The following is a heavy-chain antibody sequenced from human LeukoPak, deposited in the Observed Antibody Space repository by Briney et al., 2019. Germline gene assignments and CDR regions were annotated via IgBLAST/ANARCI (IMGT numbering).Heavy chain of an antibody. CDR1: GYSISSGYY. CDR3: ARGHPGYFDWLSWFDP. Sequence: PSETLSLTCTVSGYSISSGYYWGWIRQPPGKGLEWIGSIYHSGSTYYNPSLKSRVTISVDTSKNQFSLKLSSVTAADTAVYYCARGHPGYFDWLSWFDPWGQGTLVTVSS. J-gene: IGHJ5*02. CDR2: IYHSGST. V-gene: IGHV4-38-2*02. D-gene: IGHD3-9*01.